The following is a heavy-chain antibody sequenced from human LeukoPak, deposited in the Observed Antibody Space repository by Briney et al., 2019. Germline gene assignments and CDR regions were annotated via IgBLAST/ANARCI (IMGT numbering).Heavy chain of an antibody. D-gene: IGHD3-10*01. Sequence: GGSLRLSCAASGFTFSSYGMSWVRQAPGKGLEWVANIKQDGSEKYYVDSVKGRFTISRDNAKNSLYLQMNSLRAEDTAVYYCARDYYRSGSYLWGQGTMVTVSS. CDR1: GFTFSSYG. CDR2: IKQDGSEK. V-gene: IGHV3-7*03. J-gene: IGHJ3*01. CDR3: ARDYYRSGSYL.